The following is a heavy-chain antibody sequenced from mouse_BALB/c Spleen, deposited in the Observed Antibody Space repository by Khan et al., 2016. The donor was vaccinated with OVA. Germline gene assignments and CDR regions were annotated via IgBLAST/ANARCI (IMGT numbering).Heavy chain of an antibody. V-gene: IGHV1-4*01. D-gene: IGHD2-14*01. J-gene: IGHJ3*01. CDR1: GYTFTSYT. CDR2: INPSNGYT. Sequence: QVQLQQSGAELARPGASVKMSCKASGYTFTSYTIHWIKERPGQGLEWIGYINPSNGYTNYNQKFKDKATLTTDKSSTTAYLQLSSLTSDDSAVYNCLRGGAYPRNDGWFAYWGQGTLVTVSA. CDR3: LRGGAYPRNDGWFAY.